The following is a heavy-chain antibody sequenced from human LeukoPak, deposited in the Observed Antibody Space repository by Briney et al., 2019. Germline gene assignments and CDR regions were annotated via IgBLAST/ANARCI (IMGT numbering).Heavy chain of an antibody. CDR2: INPNSGGT. CDR3: ARSRENWNYVVGDY. CDR1: GYTFTGYY. D-gene: IGHD1-7*01. Sequence: GASVKVSCKASGYTFTGYYMHWVRQAPGQGLEWMGWINPNSGGTNYAQKFQGRVTMTRDTSISTAYMELSRLRSDDTAVYYCARSRENWNYVVGDYWGQGTLVTVSS. V-gene: IGHV1-2*02. J-gene: IGHJ4*02.